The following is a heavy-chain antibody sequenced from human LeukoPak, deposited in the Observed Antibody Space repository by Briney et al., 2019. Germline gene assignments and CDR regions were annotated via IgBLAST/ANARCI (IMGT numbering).Heavy chain of an antibody. D-gene: IGHD6-19*01. V-gene: IGHV3-23*01. CDR3: VKDSVVVAGLVNYFDY. CDR1: GFTFSNYA. J-gene: IGHJ4*02. Sequence: GGSLRLSCAASGFTFSNYAMSWVRQAPGKVLEWVSAISGSGGDTFYTDSVKGRFTISRDNSKNTLYLQMKGLRAEDTAVYYCVKDSVVVAGLVNYFDYWGQGTLVTVSS. CDR2: ISGSGGDT.